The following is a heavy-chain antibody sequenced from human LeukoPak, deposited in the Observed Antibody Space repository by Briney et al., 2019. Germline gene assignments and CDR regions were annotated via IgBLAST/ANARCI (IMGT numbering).Heavy chain of an antibody. Sequence: GGSLRLSCAASGFTFSSYEMNWVRQAPGKGLEWVSYISSTGSPISYADSVKGRFTISRDNAKNSLYLQMNSLRAEDTAVYYCARGAGGYFDYWGQGVLVTVSS. V-gene: IGHV3-48*03. CDR3: ARGAGGYFDY. D-gene: IGHD3-10*01. CDR2: ISSTGSPI. CDR1: GFTFSSYE. J-gene: IGHJ4*02.